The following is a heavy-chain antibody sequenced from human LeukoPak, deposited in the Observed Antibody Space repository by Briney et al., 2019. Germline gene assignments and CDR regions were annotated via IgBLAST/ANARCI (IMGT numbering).Heavy chain of an antibody. CDR1: GFTFSSHA. Sequence: GGSLRLSCAASGFTFSSHAMNWVRQAPGKGLEWVAVISYDGSNKYYVDYVKGRFTISRDNSKNTLYLQMNSLRADDTAVYYCARVGTSSLRDWFDPWGQGTLVTVSS. J-gene: IGHJ5*02. V-gene: IGHV3-30*04. CDR2: ISYDGSNK. CDR3: ARVGTSSLRDWFDP. D-gene: IGHD2-8*01.